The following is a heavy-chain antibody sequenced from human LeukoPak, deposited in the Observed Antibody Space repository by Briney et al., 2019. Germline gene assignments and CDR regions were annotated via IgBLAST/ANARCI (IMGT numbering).Heavy chain of an antibody. CDR1: GFTFDDYA. J-gene: IGHJ4*02. Sequence: PGGPLRLSCAASGFTFDDYAMHWVRQAPGKGLEWVSLISGDGGSTYYADSVKGRFTISRDNSKNSLYLQMNSLRTEDTALYYCAKDQGRHYYDSSGYSFWGQGTLVTVSS. CDR3: AKDQGRHYYDSSGYSF. D-gene: IGHD3-22*01. CDR2: ISGDGGST. V-gene: IGHV3-43*02.